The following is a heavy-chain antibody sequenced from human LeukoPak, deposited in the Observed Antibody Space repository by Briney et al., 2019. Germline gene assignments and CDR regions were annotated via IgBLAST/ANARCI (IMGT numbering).Heavy chain of an antibody. V-gene: IGHV4-4*07. Sequence: SETLSLTCTVSGGSISSYYRSWIRQPAGKGLEWIGRIYSSGSTNYNPSLKSRVTMSVDTSKNQFSLKVTSVTAADTAVYYCARVGYASSAIYFQQWGQGTLVSVSS. CDR3: ARVGYASSAIYFQQ. CDR2: IYSSGST. D-gene: IGHD2-8*01. CDR1: GGSISSYY. J-gene: IGHJ1*01.